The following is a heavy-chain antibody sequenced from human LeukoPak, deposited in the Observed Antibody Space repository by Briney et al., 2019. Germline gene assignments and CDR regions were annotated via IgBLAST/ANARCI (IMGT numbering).Heavy chain of an antibody. CDR2: IKSKTVGGTT. Sequence: KPRGSPRLSPAAPGFSLRNASMSSVRQTPGERLEWVSSIKSKTVGGTTDYAAAVKGRFTISRDNSKNTLYLQMNSLKTEDTAVYYCTTDTHYWGQGTLVTVSS. CDR1: GFSLRNAS. J-gene: IGHJ4*02. CDR3: TTDTHY. V-gene: IGHV3-15*01.